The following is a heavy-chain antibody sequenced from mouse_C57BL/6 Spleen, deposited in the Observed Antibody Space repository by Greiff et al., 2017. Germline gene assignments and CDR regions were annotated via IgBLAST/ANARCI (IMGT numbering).Heavy chain of an antibody. CDR2: IYPGSGST. Sequence: VQLQQPGAELVKPGASVKMSCKASGYTFTSYWITWVKQRPGQGLEGIGDIYPGSGSTNYNEKCKSKATLNVDTSSSTTYMQLISLAYDDFAVYYCALYDYGNAMDYWGPGTSVTVSS. D-gene: IGHD2-4*01. CDR3: ALYDYGNAMDY. CDR1: GYTFTSYW. V-gene: IGHV1-55*01. J-gene: IGHJ4*01.